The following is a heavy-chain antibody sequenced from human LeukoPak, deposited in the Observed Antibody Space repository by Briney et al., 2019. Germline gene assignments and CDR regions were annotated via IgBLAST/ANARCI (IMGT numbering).Heavy chain of an antibody. J-gene: IGHJ6*03. CDR2: ISSSSNYI. CDR3: ARDSITTDYYMDV. V-gene: IGHV3-21*01. Sequence: GGSLRLSCAASGFTFRSYSMNWVRQAPGKGLEWVSSISSSSNYIYYSDSVKGRLTISRDNAKNSLYLQMNSLRAEDTAVYYCARDSITTDYYMDVWGKGTTVTVSS. D-gene: IGHD4-11*01. CDR1: GFTFRSYS.